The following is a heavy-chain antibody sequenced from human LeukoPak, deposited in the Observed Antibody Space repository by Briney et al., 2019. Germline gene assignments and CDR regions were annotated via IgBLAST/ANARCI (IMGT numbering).Heavy chain of an antibody. D-gene: IGHD3-10*01. CDR2: INHSGST. J-gene: IGHJ6*03. CDR1: GGSISSRSYY. Sequence: SETLSLTCTVSGGSISSRSYYWSWIRQPPGKGLEWIGEINHSGSTNYNPSLKSRVTISVDTSKNQFSLKLSSVTAADTAVYYCAREGIGPYAVRGEPLGYYYYYMDVWGKGTTVTVSS. V-gene: IGHV4-39*07. CDR3: AREGIGPYAVRGEPLGYYYYYMDV.